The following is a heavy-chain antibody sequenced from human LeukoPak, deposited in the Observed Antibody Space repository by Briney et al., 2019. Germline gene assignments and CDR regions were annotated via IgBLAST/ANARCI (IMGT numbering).Heavy chain of an antibody. V-gene: IGHV4-39*01. J-gene: IGHJ4*02. Sequence: PSETLSLTCTVSGGSISSSSYYWGWIRQPPGKGLEWIGSIYYSGSTYYNPSLKSRVTISVDTSKNQFSLKLSSVTAADTAVYYCASAPVVVPAAMFDYWGQGTLVTVSS. D-gene: IGHD2-2*01. CDR1: GGSISSSSYY. CDR2: IYYSGST. CDR3: ASAPVVVPAAMFDY.